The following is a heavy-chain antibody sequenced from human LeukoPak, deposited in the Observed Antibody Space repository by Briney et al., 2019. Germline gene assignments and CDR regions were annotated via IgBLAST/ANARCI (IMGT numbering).Heavy chain of an antibody. V-gene: IGHV3-33*01. CDR1: GFIFSNYG. D-gene: IGHD6-19*01. Sequence: GGSLRLSCEVSGFIFSNYGMHWVRQAPGKGLEWLALIWYDGRTKLHADSVKGRFTISRDNSANTLYLQMSSLRVEDTAVYYCAREWGRIAVAGGPGYWGQGARVTVSS. J-gene: IGHJ4*02. CDR3: AREWGRIAVAGGPGY. CDR2: IWYDGRTK.